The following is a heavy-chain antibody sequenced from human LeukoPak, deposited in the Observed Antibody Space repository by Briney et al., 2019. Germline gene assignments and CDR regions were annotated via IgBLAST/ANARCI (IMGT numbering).Heavy chain of an antibody. CDR2: IYTSGST. Sequence: PSETLSLTCTVSGGSISSGSYYWSWIRQPAGKGLEWIGRIYTSGSTNYNPSLKSRVTISVDTSKNQFSLKLSSVTAADTAVYYCARVGYDFWSGYSSGGYYYYYYCMDVWGKGTTVTVSS. CDR3: ARVGYDFWSGYSSGGYYYYYYCMDV. J-gene: IGHJ6*03. D-gene: IGHD3-3*01. V-gene: IGHV4-61*02. CDR1: GGSISSGSYY.